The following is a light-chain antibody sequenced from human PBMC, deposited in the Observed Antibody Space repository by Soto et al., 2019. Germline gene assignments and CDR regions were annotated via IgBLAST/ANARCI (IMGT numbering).Light chain of an antibody. Sequence: DLPMTQSPSSLSASVGARVSITCQASQDIRTSLSWFQQKAGRAPKLLIYGASYLETGVPSRFRGSGSGTDFTFTISSLQPEDIATYYCQHYHNLPPFTFGPGTRVDVK. CDR1: QDIRTS. CDR3: QHYHNLPPFT. V-gene: IGKV1-33*01. CDR2: GAS. J-gene: IGKJ3*01.